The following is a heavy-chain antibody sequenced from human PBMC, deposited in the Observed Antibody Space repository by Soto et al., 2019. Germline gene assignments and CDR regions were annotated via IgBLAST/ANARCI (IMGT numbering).Heavy chain of an antibody. J-gene: IGHJ4*02. D-gene: IGHD5-18*01. Sequence: QVQLVQSGAEVKKPGASVKVSCKASGYTFTGYYMHWVRQAPGQGLEWMGWINPNSGGTNYAQKFQGRGTMTRDTSISTAYMELSRLRSDDTAVYYCARDRVPGYSYGFFDDWGQGTLVTVSS. CDR2: INPNSGGT. V-gene: IGHV1-2*02. CDR1: GYTFTGYY. CDR3: ARDRVPGYSYGFFDD.